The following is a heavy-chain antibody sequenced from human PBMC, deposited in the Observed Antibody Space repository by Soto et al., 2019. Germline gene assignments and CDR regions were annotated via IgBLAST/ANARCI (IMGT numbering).Heavy chain of an antibody. V-gene: IGHV3-33*01. D-gene: IGHD3-9*01. CDR3: AIPPPGYGVTTGWFDP. Sequence: GGSLRLSCAASGFTFSSYGMHWVRQAPGKGLEWVAVIWYDGSNKYYADSVKGRFTISRDNSKNTLYLQMNSLRAEDTAVYYCAIPPPGYGVTTGWFDPWGQGSLVTVSS. CDR1: GFTFSSYG. J-gene: IGHJ5*02. CDR2: IWYDGSNK.